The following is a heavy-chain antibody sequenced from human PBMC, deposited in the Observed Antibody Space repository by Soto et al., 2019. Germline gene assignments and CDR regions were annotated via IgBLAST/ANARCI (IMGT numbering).Heavy chain of an antibody. V-gene: IGHV4-34*01. D-gene: IGHD6-19*01. CDR2: INHSGST. CDR3: ARRKQWLVRGAAFDI. Sequence: DTLSLTCAVYGGSFSGYYWSWIRQPPGKGLEWIGEINHSGSTNYNPSLKSRVTISVDTSKNQFSLKLSSVTAADTAVYYCARRKQWLVRGAAFDIWGQGTMVTVSS. CDR1: GGSFSGYY. J-gene: IGHJ3*02.